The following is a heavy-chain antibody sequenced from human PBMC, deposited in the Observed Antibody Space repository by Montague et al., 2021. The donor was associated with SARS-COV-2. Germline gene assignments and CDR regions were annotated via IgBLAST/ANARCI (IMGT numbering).Heavy chain of an antibody. D-gene: IGHD2-21*01. CDR1: GFIFSSYE. CDR3: ARDRDWDDWCGMDV. J-gene: IGHJ6*02. V-gene: IGHV3-48*03. Sequence: SLRLSCEAYGFIFSSYEMNRVRQAPGKGLEWISYISSSGSGSTKXYPXSVKGRFTISRDNAKNSLYLQLNSLRVEDTDIYYCARDRDWDDWCGMDVWGQGTTVTVSS. CDR2: ISSSGSGSTK.